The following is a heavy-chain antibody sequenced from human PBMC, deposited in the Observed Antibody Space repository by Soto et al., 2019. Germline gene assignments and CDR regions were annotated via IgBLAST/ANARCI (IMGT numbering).Heavy chain of an antibody. CDR2: ISSSSSYI. CDR3: ARAGGYSSSPRAYYFDY. J-gene: IGHJ4*02. D-gene: IGHD6-13*01. CDR1: GFTFSSYS. V-gene: IGHV3-21*01. Sequence: EVQLVESGGGLVKPGGSLRLSCAASGFTFSSYSMNWVRQAPGKGLEWVSSISSSSSYIYYADSVKGRFTISRDNAKKSLYLQMNSLRAEDTAVYYCARAGGYSSSPRAYYFDYWGQGTLVTVSS.